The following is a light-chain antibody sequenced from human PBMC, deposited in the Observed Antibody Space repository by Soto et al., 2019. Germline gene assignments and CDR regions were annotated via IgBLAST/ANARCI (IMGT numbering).Light chain of an antibody. CDR2: TND. V-gene: IGLV1-44*01. Sequence: QPVLTQPPSTSGTPGQRVIISCSGSYSNIGSNSVNWYQQLPGTAPKLLIYTNDQRPSGVSDRFSGSKSGTSASLAISGLQSEDETDYYCATWDDSLNGWVFGGGTKLTVL. CDR1: YSNIGSNS. CDR3: ATWDDSLNGWV. J-gene: IGLJ3*02.